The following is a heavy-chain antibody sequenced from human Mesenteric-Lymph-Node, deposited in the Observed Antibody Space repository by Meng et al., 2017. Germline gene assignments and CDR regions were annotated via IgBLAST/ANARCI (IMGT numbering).Heavy chain of an antibody. Sequence: GGSLRLSCEASGFTFSRSSMNWVRQAPGKGLEWVSAISGSGGSTYYADSVKGRFTISRDNSKNTLYLQMNSLRAEDTAVYYCAKDKILVGATDYWGQGTLVTVSS. CDR3: AKDKILVGATDY. D-gene: IGHD1-26*01. J-gene: IGHJ4*02. CDR2: ISGSGGST. CDR1: GFTFSRSS. V-gene: IGHV3-23*01.